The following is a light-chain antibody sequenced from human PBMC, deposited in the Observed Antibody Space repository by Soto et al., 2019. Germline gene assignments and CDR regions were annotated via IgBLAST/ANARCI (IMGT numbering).Light chain of an antibody. J-gene: IGLJ2*01. V-gene: IGLV2-14*01. CDR3: SSYTSSSTVI. CDR1: SSDVGGYIY. Sequence: QSALTQPASVSGSPGQSITISCTGTSSDVGGYIYVSWYQQHPDKAPKLMIYDVSNRPSGVSSRFSGSTSGNTASLTISGLQAEDEADYSCSSYTSSSTVIFGGGTKLTVL. CDR2: DVS.